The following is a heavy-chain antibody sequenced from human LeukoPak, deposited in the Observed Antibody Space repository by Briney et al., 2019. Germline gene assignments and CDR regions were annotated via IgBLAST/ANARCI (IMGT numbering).Heavy chain of an antibody. CDR1: GYTFTSYG. CDR2: ISAYNGNT. V-gene: IGHV1-18*01. J-gene: IGHJ4*02. CDR3: ARELAAAGTVDY. Sequence: ASVRVSCKASGYTFTSYGISWVRQAPGQGLEWMGWISAYNGNTNYAQNLQGRVTMTTDTSTSTAYMELRSLRSDDTAVYYCARELAAAGTVDYWGQGTLVTVSS. D-gene: IGHD6-13*01.